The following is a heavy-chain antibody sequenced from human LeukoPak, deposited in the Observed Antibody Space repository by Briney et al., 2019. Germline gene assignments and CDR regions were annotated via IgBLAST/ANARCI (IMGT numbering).Heavy chain of an antibody. D-gene: IGHD3-22*01. Sequence: SETLSLTCTVSGGSISSGSYYWSWIRQPAGKGLEWIRRIYTSGSTNYNPSLKSRVTMSVDTSKNQFSLKLSSVTAADTAVYYCARDARDYYDSSGYPDAFDIWGQGTMVTVSS. V-gene: IGHV4-61*02. J-gene: IGHJ3*02. CDR1: GGSISSGSYY. CDR3: ARDARDYYDSSGYPDAFDI. CDR2: IYTSGST.